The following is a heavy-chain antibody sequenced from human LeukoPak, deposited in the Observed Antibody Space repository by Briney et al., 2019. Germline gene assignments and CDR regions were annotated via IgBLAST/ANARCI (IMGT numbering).Heavy chain of an antibody. V-gene: IGHV3-30*18. D-gene: IGHD5-18*01. CDR3: VEGQPGGTQLPSWAPYYFDY. Sequence: AGGPLRLSCAASGFTFGTSWMSWVRQAPGKGLEWVAVISYDGSNKYYADSVKGRFTISRDNSKNTLYLQMNSLRAEDTAVYYCVEGQPGGTQLPSWAPYYFDYWGQGTLVTVSS. CDR1: GFTFGTSW. CDR2: ISYDGSNK. J-gene: IGHJ4*02.